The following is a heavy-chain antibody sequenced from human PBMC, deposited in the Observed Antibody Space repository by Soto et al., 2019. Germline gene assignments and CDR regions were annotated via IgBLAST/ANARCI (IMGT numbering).Heavy chain of an antibody. V-gene: IGHV3-53*01. CDR2: IYSGGST. Sequence: PGGSLRLSCAASGFTVSSNYMSWVRQAPGKGLEWVSVIYSGGSTYYADSVKGRFTISRDNSKNTLYLQMNSLRAEDTAVYYCARGFLTFGGVIDPDYYYYGMDVWGQGTTVTVSS. D-gene: IGHD3-16*02. J-gene: IGHJ6*02. CDR1: GFTVSSNY. CDR3: ARGFLTFGGVIDPDYYYYGMDV.